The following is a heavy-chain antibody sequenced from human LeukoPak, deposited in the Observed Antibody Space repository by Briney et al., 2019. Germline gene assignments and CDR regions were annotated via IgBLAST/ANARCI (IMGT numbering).Heavy chain of an antibody. J-gene: IGHJ6*02. CDR1: GYTLTELS. D-gene: IGHD1-26*01. CDR2: FDPEDGET. V-gene: IGHV1-24*01. Sequence: EASVKVSCKVSGYTLTELSMHWVRQAPGKGLEWMGGFDPEDGETIYAQKFQGRVTMTEDTSTDTAYMELSSLRSEDTAVYYCATNGLVGATTAAMNYYYYGMDVWGQGTTVTVSS. CDR3: ATNGLVGATTAAMNYYYYGMDV.